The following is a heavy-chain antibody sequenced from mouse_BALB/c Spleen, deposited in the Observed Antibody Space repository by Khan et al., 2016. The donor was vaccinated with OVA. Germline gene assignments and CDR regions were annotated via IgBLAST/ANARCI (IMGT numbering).Heavy chain of an antibody. J-gene: IGHJ3*01. CDR2: INPSNDYT. CDR3: ARSGQLGLRGGFTY. Sequence: QVQLQQSGAELARPGASVKMSCKTSGYTFTTYTLHWVKQRPGRSLEWIGYINPSNDYTNYNQKFKDKSTLTADKSSSTAYMQLSSLTSEVSAVDYCARSGQLGLRGGFTYWGQGTLVTVSA. V-gene: IGHV1-4*01. D-gene: IGHD3-2*01. CDR1: GYTFTTYT.